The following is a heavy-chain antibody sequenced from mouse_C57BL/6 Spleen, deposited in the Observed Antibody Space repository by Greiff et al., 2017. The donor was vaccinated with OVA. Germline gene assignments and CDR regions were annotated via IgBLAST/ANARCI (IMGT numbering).Heavy chain of an antibody. D-gene: IGHD2-4*01. Sequence: QVQLQQSGAELVKPGASVKMSCKASGYTFTSYWITWVKQRPGQGLEWIGDIYPGSGSTNYNEKFKSKATLTVDTSSSTAYMQLSSLTSEDSAVYYCAREGRPIYYDYDGYFDVWGTGTTVTVSS. CDR1: GYTFTSYW. CDR3: AREGRPIYYDYDGYFDV. V-gene: IGHV1-55*01. J-gene: IGHJ1*03. CDR2: IYPGSGST.